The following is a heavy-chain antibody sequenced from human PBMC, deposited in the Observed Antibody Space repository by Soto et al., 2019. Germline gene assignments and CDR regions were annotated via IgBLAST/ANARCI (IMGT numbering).Heavy chain of an antibody. CDR2: IYPGDSDT. D-gene: IGHD2-2*01. CDR3: ARLPGIVPAARRCFDP. Sequence: GESLKISCKGSGYSFTSYWIGWVRQMPGKGLEWMGIIYPGDSDTRYSPSFQGQVTISADKSISTAYLQWSSLKASDTAMYYCARLPGIVPAARRCFDPWGQGTLVTGSS. V-gene: IGHV5-51*01. J-gene: IGHJ5*02. CDR1: GYSFTSYW.